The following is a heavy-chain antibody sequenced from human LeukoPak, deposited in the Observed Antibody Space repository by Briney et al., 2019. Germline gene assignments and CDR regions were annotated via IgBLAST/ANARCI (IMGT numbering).Heavy chain of an antibody. CDR3: ASRKLGNDY. Sequence: SETLSLTCTISGGSVSDYYWSWIRQSPGKGLEWIGYIYHTGSTSYCPSLKSRVTISEDTSQNQFSLKLSSVTAADTAVYYCASRKLGNDYWGQGTLVTVSS. CDR1: GGSVSDYY. J-gene: IGHJ4*02. D-gene: IGHD7-27*01. V-gene: IGHV4-59*02. CDR2: IYHTGST.